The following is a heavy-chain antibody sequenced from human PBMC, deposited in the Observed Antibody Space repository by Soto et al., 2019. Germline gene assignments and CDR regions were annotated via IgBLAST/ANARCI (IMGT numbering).Heavy chain of an antibody. J-gene: IGHJ4*02. V-gene: IGHV3-23*01. CDR3: TKRTDAGVYDN. D-gene: IGHD6-13*01. Sequence: TGGSLRLSCAASGLTFRSSALSWVRQAPGKGLEWVSFIDANGGSTYYADSVKGRFTISRDNSRNTLYLQMNSLRADDTAMYYCTKRTDAGVYDNWGQGTLVTVSS. CDR1: GLTFRSSA. CDR2: IDANGGST.